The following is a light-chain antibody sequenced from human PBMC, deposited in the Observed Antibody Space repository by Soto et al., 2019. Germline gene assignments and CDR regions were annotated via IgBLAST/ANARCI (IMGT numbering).Light chain of an antibody. V-gene: IGKV1-5*03. CDR1: QTISSW. CDR3: QHYTSYSEA. Sequence: MPLTEAPSTLSGTFGYRFTITFLASQTISSWLAWYQQKPGKAPKLLIYKASTLKSGVPSRFSGSGSGTEFTLTISSLQPDDFATYYCQHYTSYSEAFGQGTKVDI. CDR2: KAS. J-gene: IGKJ1*01.